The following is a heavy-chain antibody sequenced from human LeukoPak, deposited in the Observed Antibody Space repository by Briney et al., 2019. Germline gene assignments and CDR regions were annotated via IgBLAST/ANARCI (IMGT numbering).Heavy chain of an antibody. CDR3: ARVPSILWTSGSFLIHS. J-gene: IGHJ4*02. Sequence: GGSLRLSCITSGFNFGGYEFTWVRQAPGKGLEWVSFISESGDSTRYADPVKGRFTISRDNAKRSVYLQMNSLRDDDTAVYYCARVPSILWTSGSFLIHSWGWGTLVTVSS. CDR1: GFNFGGYE. V-gene: IGHV3-48*03. CDR2: ISESGDST. D-gene: IGHD3-10*01.